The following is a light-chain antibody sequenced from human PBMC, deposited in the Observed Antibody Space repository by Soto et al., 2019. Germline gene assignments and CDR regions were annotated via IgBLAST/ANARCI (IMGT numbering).Light chain of an antibody. Sequence: DIQMTQSPSTLSASVGDRVTITCRASQSISSWLAWFQQKPGKAPKLLIYGASNLKSGVPSRFSGSGSGTVFILTIRSLQPEDFATYYCQQSIITPHTFGPGTKVDIK. CDR2: GAS. J-gene: IGKJ3*01. CDR3: QQSIITPHT. V-gene: IGKV1-39*01. CDR1: QSISSW.